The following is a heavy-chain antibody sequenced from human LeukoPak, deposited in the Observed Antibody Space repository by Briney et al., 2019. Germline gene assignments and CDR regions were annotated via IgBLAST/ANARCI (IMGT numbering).Heavy chain of an antibody. D-gene: IGHD2-15*01. CDR1: GFTFSSYA. V-gene: IGHV3-30-3*01. CDR3: AREGYCSGGSCRTLYGMDV. Sequence: PGGSLRLSCAASGFTFSSYAMHWVRQAPGKGLEWVAVISHDGSNKYYADSVKGRFTISRDNSKNTLYLQMNSLRAEDTAVYYCAREGYCSGGSCRTLYGMDVWGQGTTVTVSS. J-gene: IGHJ6*02. CDR2: ISHDGSNK.